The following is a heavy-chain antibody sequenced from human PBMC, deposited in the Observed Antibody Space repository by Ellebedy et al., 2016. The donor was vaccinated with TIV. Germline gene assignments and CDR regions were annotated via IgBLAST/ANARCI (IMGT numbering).Heavy chain of an antibody. J-gene: IGHJ5*02. Sequence: GGSLRLSCAASRLTFSRYGMHWVRQAPGKGLEWVAVISYDGTNKYYADSVKGRFTISRDNSKNTVYLQMNSLRAEDTAVYYCAKDYASAWGQGTLVTVSS. CDR2: ISYDGTNK. D-gene: IGHD2-2*01. CDR1: RLTFSRYG. CDR3: AKDYASA. V-gene: IGHV3-30*18.